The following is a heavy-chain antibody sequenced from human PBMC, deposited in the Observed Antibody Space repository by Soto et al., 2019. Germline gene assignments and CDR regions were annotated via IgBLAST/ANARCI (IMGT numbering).Heavy chain of an antibody. Sequence: QVQLVESGGGVVQPGRSLRLSCAASGFTFSNYGMHWVRQAPGKGLEWVAVLRDDADDTYYADSVKGRFTISRDNSKNTRCLQMRSLRAEDTAVYYCARPYSSNANWFDPWGKGTLVTVSS. CDR1: GFTFSNYG. CDR3: ARPYSSNANWFDP. D-gene: IGHD6-19*01. V-gene: IGHV3-33*01. J-gene: IGHJ5*02. CDR2: LRDDADDT.